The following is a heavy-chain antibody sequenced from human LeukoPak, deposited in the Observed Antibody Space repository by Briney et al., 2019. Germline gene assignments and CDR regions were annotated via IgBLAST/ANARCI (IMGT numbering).Heavy chain of an antibody. CDR2: IWYDGSNK. CDR3: ARDIGRKYKIFDY. J-gene: IGHJ4*02. CDR1: GFTFSSYV. V-gene: IGHV3-33*01. D-gene: IGHD1-1*01. Sequence: GGSLRLSCAASGFTFSSYVMHWVRQAPGKGLEWVAVIWYDGSNKYYADSVKGRFTISRDNSKNTLYLQMNSLRAEDTAVYYCARDIGRKYKIFDYWGQGTLVTVSS.